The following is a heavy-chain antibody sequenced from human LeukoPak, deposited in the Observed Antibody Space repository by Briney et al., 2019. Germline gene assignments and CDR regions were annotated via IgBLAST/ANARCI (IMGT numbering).Heavy chain of an antibody. Sequence: GRSLRLSCAVSAYTFSAYGMHWVRQAPGKGLEWVAVISYDGNNKFYADSVKGRFTISRDNSKNTLYLQMNSLRAEDTAVFYCAKDSGVNPYYYYAVDVWGQGTTVTVSS. V-gene: IGHV3-30*18. J-gene: IGHJ6*02. CDR3: AKDSGVNPYYYYAVDV. CDR2: ISYDGNNK. CDR1: AYTFSAYG.